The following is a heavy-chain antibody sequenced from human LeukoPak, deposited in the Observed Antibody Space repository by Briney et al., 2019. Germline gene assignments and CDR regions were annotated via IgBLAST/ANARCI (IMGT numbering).Heavy chain of an antibody. V-gene: IGHV4-4*07. Sequence: SETLSLTCTVSGGSISSYYWSWIRQPAGKGLEWIGRIYTSGSTNYNPSLKSRVTMSVDTSKNQFSLKLSSVTAADTAVYYCARDVEMATMAAFDIRGQGTMVTVSS. J-gene: IGHJ3*02. CDR1: GGSISSYY. CDR2: IYTSGST. D-gene: IGHD5-24*01. CDR3: ARDVEMATMAAFDI.